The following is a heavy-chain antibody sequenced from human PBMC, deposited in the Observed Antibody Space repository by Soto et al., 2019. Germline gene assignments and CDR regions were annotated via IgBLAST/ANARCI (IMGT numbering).Heavy chain of an antibody. V-gene: IGHV1-69*13. CDR1: GGTFTSYA. CDR3: ASHGYTYGYLFDY. CDR2: IIPIFGTA. Sequence: SVKVSCKASGGTFTSYAITWVRQAPGQGLEWMGGIIPIFGTADYAQKFQGRVTITADESTTTAYMELSSLRSEDTAVYYCASHGYTYGYLFDYWGQGTLVTVSS. D-gene: IGHD5-18*01. J-gene: IGHJ4*02.